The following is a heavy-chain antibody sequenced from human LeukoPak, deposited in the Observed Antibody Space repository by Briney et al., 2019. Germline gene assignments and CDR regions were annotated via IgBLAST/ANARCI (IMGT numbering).Heavy chain of an antibody. CDR2: ISAYNGNT. CDR3: ARDSGSGWWGSPYYFDY. D-gene: IGHD6-19*01. J-gene: IGHJ4*02. CDR1: GYTFTSYG. V-gene: IGHV1-18*01. Sequence: ASVKVSCKASGYTFTSYGISWVRQAPGQGLEWMGWISAYNGNTNYAQKLQGRVTMTTDTSTSTVYMELRSLRSDDTAVYYCARDSGSGWWGSPYYFDYWGQGTLVTVSS.